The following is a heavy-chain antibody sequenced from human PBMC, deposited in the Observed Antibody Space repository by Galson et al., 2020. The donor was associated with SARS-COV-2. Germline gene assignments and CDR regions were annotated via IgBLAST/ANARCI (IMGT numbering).Heavy chain of an antibody. Sequence: GGSLRLSCAASGFTFSSYAMHWVRQAPGKGLEWVAVISYDGSNKYYADSVKGRFTISRDNSKNTLYLQMNSLRAEDTAVYYCASSLTFGGLWGYFDYWGQGTLVTVSS. CDR2: ISYDGSNK. CDR3: ASSLTFGGLWGYFDY. J-gene: IGHJ4*02. CDR1: GFTFSSYA. V-gene: IGHV3-30*04. D-gene: IGHD3-10*01.